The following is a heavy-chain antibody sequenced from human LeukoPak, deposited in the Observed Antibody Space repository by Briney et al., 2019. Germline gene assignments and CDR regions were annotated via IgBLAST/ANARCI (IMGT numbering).Heavy chain of an antibody. CDR3: ARDSGSGWYFDY. V-gene: IGHV3-33*08. CDR1: GLTFSSYA. CDR2: IWYDGSNK. Sequence: GRSLRLSCAASGLTFSSYAMHWVRQAPGKGLEWVAVIWYDGSNKYYADSVKGRFTISRDNSKNTLYLQMNSLRAEDTAVYYCARDSGSGWYFDYWGQGTLVTVSS. D-gene: IGHD6-19*01. J-gene: IGHJ4*02.